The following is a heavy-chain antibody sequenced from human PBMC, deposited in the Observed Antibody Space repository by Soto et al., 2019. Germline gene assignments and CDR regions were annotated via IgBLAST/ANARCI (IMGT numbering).Heavy chain of an antibody. CDR1: GFTFSSYA. V-gene: IGHV3-23*01. CDR3: AKVSQLWLRGYFDY. CDR2: ISGSGGST. J-gene: IGHJ4*02. Sequence: LRLSCAASGFTFSSYAMSWVRQAPGKGLEWVSAISGSGGSTYYADSVKGRFTISRDNSKNTLYLQMNSLRAEDTAVYYCAKVSQLWLRGYFDYWGQGTLVTVSS. D-gene: IGHD5-18*01.